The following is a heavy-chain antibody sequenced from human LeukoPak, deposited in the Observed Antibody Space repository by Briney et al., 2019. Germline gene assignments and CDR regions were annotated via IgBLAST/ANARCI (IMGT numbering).Heavy chain of an antibody. Sequence: GGSLRLSCTASGFTFSNFWMGWVRQAPGKGLEWVANIKQDETEKFYLGSVKGRFTIPRDNSKNTLYLQMNSLRAEDTAVYYCAKDQPDSSGWFFVLHYFDYWGQGTLVTVSS. CDR1: GFTFSNFW. J-gene: IGHJ4*02. CDR2: IKQDETEK. CDR3: AKDQPDSSGWFFVLHYFDY. V-gene: IGHV3-7*03. D-gene: IGHD6-19*01.